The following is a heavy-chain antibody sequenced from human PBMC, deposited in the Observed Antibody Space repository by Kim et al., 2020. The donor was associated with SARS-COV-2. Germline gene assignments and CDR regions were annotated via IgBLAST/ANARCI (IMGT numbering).Heavy chain of an antibody. J-gene: IGHJ2*01. D-gene: IGHD6-13*01. V-gene: IGHV5-10-1*01. CDR1: GYSFTSYW. Sequence: GESLKISCKGSGYSFTSYWISWVRQMPGKGLEWMGRIDPSDSYTNYSPSFQGHVTISADKSISTAYLQWSSLKASDTAMYYCARHPQYSSSWNDWYFDLWGRGTLVTVSS. CDR3: ARHPQYSSSWNDWYFDL. CDR2: IDPSDSYT.